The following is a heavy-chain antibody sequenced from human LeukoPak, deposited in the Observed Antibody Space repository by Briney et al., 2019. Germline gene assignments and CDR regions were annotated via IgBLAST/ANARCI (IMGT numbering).Heavy chain of an antibody. V-gene: IGHV4-39*01. CDR2: IYYSGST. Sequence: PSETLSLTCTVSGGSISTSSYYWGWIRQPPGKGLEWIGSIYYSGSTYYNPSLKSRVTISVDTSKNQFSLKLNSVTAADTAVYYCAITYYYDSSGYYPGGYFDYWGQGTLVTVSS. J-gene: IGHJ4*02. CDR1: GGSISTSSYY. CDR3: AITYYYDSSGYYPGGYFDY. D-gene: IGHD3-22*01.